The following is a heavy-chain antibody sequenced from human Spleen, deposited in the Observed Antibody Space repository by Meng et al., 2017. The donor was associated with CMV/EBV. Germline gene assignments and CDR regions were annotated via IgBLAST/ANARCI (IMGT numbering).Heavy chain of an antibody. Sequence: GVSLRLSCAASGFTFSSYAMHWVRQAPGKGLEWVAVISYDGSNKYYADSVKARFTISRDNSKNTLYLQMNSLRAEDTAVYYCARSLRITIFGVVIIPVFHYYGMDVCGQGTTVTVSS. J-gene: IGHJ6*02. CDR1: GFTFSSYA. CDR2: ISYDGSNK. D-gene: IGHD3-3*01. CDR3: ARSLRITIFGVVIIPVFHYYGMDV. V-gene: IGHV3-30-3*01.